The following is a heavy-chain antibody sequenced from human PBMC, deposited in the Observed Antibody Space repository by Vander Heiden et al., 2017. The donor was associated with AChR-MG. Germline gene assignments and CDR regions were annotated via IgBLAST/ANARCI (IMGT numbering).Heavy chain of an antibody. J-gene: IGHJ1*01. V-gene: IGHV3-23*01. CDR3: AKAPSLKPSPGKGGYFQG. Sequence: EVQLLESGGGLVQPGGSMRLSCAASGFTFSNYALNWVRQAPGKGLEWVSGISGISLSSGRSLTTYYADSVKGRFTISRDNSKNTMYLQMNSLRDEDTAVYYCAKAPSLKPSPGKGGYFQGWGQGNLVTVSS. CDR2: ISGISLSSGRSLTT. D-gene: IGHD6-13*01. CDR1: GFTFSNYA.